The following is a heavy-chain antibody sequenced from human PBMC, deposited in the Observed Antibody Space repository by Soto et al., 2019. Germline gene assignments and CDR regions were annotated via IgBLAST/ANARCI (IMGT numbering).Heavy chain of an antibody. Sequence: GESLKISCKGSGYSFTSYWIGWVRQMPGKGLEWMGIIYPGYSDTRYSPSFQGQVTISADKSISTAYLQWSSLKASDTAMYYCARQGDIAAAVYYYYYGMDVWGQGTTVTVSS. D-gene: IGHD6-13*01. CDR2: IYPGYSDT. V-gene: IGHV5-51*01. CDR1: GYSFTSYW. J-gene: IGHJ6*02. CDR3: ARQGDIAAAVYYYYYGMDV.